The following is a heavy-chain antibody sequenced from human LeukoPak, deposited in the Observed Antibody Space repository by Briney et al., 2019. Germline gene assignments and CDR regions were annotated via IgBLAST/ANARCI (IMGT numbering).Heavy chain of an antibody. Sequence: GGSLRLSCAASGFTFSSYAMSWVRQAPGKGLEWVSAISGSGGSTYYADSVKGRFTIPRDNSKNTLYLQMNSLRAEDTAVYYCAKDQEQWLVPTCFDYWGQGTLVTVSS. CDR1: GFTFSSYA. J-gene: IGHJ4*02. CDR2: ISGSGGST. D-gene: IGHD6-19*01. V-gene: IGHV3-23*01. CDR3: AKDQEQWLVPTCFDY.